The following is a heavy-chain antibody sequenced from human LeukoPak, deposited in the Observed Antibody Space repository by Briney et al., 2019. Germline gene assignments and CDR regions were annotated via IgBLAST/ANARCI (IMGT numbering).Heavy chain of an antibody. D-gene: IGHD3-22*01. CDR1: GFIFTNYA. V-gene: IGHV3-21*01. J-gene: IGHJ4*02. CDR2: ISSSSSYI. Sequence: GGSRRLSCVASGFIFTNYAMNWVRQAPGKGLEWASSISSSSSYIYYADSVKGRFTISRDNAKNSLYLQMNSLRAEDTAVYYCATGPSSVEPFDYWGQGTLVTVSS. CDR3: ATGPSSVEPFDY.